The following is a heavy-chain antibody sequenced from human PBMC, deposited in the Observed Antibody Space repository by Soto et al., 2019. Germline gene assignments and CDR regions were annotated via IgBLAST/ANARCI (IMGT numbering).Heavy chain of an antibody. CDR3: ARNPYYYGSGSYYPPSLGMDV. CDR1: GGTFSSYA. Sequence: ASVKVSCKASGGTFSSYAISWVRQAPGQGLEWMGGIIPIFGTANYAQKFQGRVTITADESTSTAYMELSSLRSEDTAVYYCARNPYYYGSGSYYPPSLGMDVWGQGTTVTVSS. V-gene: IGHV1-69*13. CDR2: IIPIFGTA. J-gene: IGHJ6*02. D-gene: IGHD3-10*01.